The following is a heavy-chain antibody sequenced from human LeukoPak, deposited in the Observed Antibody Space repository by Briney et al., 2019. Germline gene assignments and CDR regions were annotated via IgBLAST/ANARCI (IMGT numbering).Heavy chain of an antibody. J-gene: IGHJ6*02. V-gene: IGHV3-30*03. CDR1: GFTFSSYG. CDR3: ALRFSGDYYYGMDV. Sequence: EGSLRLSCAASGFTFSSYGMHWVRQAPGKGLEWVAVISYDGSNKYYADSVKGRFTISRDNSKNTLYLQMNSLRAEDTAVYYCALRFSGDYYYGMDVWGQGTTVTVSS. D-gene: IGHD3-3*01. CDR2: ISYDGSNK.